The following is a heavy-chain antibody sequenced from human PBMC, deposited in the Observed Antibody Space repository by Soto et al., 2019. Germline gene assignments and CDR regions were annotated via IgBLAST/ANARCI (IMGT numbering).Heavy chain of an antibody. CDR1: GYTFTNYW. CDR2: IYPGDSDT. J-gene: IGHJ6*02. V-gene: IGHV5-51*01. CDR3: AASIFYYGMDV. Sequence: GESLKISCKGSGYTFTNYWIGWVRQMPGKGLEWMGIIYPGDSDTKYNPSFQGQVTISADKSITTTYLQWSSLKASGTAIYYCAASIFYYGMDVWGQGTTVTVSS.